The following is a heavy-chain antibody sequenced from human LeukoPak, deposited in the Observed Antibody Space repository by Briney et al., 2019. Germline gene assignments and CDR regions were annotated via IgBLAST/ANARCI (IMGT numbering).Heavy chain of an antibody. CDR1: GFTFSDYY. CDR3: ARALYSSSWYDVGGFDP. J-gene: IGHJ5*02. Sequence: PGGSLRLSCAASGFTFSDYYMSWIRQAPGKGLEWVSYISSSGSTIYYADSVKGRFTISRDNAKDSLYLQMNSLRAEDTAVYYCARALYSSSWYDVGGFDPWGQGTLSPSPQ. D-gene: IGHD6-13*01. CDR2: ISSSGSTI. V-gene: IGHV3-11*04.